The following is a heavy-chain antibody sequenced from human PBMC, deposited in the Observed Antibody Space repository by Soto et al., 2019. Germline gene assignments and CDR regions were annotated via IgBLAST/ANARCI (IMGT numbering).Heavy chain of an antibody. CDR2: IYWDDDK. V-gene: IGHV2-5*02. Sequence: QITLKESGPTLVKPTQTLTLTCTFSGFSLSTRGVGVGWIRQPPGKALEWLALIYWDDDKRYSPSLKTRLTIPKATSKHQVVLTLTNMDPVDTAKYSCAHIGVSRWFDFWGQGTLVTVSS. CDR1: GFSLSTRGVG. J-gene: IGHJ4*02. CDR3: AHIGVSRWFDF. D-gene: IGHD6-13*01.